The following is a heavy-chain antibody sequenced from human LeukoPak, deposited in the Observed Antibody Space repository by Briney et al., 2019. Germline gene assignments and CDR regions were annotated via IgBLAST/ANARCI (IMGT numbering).Heavy chain of an antibody. J-gene: IGHJ4*02. CDR1: GFTVSSNY. CDR3: ARDLFRGAPDYFDY. Sequence: PGGSLRLSCAVSGFTVSSNYMSWVRQAPGKGLEWVSVIYGGVSTSYADSVKGRFTISRDVSKNTLYLQMNGLRPDDTAVYYCARDLFRGAPDYFDYWGRGTLVTVSS. D-gene: IGHD1-26*01. V-gene: IGHV3-53*05. CDR2: IYGGVST.